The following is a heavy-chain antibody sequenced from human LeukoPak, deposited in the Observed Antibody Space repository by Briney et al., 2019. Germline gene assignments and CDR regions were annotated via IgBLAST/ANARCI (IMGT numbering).Heavy chain of an antibody. CDR1: GFTFSSYA. CDR3: AKEEYSSSRRGNYYYYMDV. J-gene: IGHJ6*03. Sequence: GGSLRLSCAASGFTFSSYAMSWVRQAPGKGLEWVSAISGSGGSTYYADSVKGRFTISRDNSKNTLYLQMNSLRAEDTAVYYCAKEEYSSSRRGNYYYYMDVWGKGTTVTVSS. D-gene: IGHD6-6*01. V-gene: IGHV3-23*01. CDR2: ISGSGGST.